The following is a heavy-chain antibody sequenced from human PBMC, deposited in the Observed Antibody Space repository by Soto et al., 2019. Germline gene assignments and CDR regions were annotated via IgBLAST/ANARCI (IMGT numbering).Heavy chain of an antibody. Sequence: EVQLLESGGGLVQPGGSLRLSCAASGFTFRSYAMTWVRQAPGKGLEWVSGISGGGDETYNADSVKGRFTISRDNSKXXXXXXXXXXXXXXXXXXXXXXXXXXXXXXXXXFDHWGQGTLITVSS. CDR1: GFTFRSYA. CDR2: ISGGGDET. V-gene: IGHV3-23*01. CDR3: XXXXXXXXXXXXXFDH. J-gene: IGHJ4*02.